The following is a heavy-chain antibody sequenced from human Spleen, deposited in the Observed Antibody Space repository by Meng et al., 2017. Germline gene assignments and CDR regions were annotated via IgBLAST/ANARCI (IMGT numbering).Heavy chain of an antibody. D-gene: IGHD6-13*01. V-gene: IGHV3-43*01. J-gene: IGHJ4*02. CDR3: TRDGAIAAAPY. CDR2: ISWDGGST. CDR1: GFTFDDYT. Sequence: GESLKISCAASGFTFDDYTMHWVRQAPGKGLEWVSLISWDGGSTYYADSVKGRFTISRDNSKNSLYLQMNSLRTEDTALYYCTRDGAIAAAPYWGQGTLVTVSS.